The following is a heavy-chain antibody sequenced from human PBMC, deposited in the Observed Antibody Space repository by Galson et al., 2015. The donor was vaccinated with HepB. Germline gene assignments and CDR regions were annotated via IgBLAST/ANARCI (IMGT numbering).Heavy chain of an antibody. CDR1: GFTFSSYG. J-gene: IGHJ4*02. V-gene: IGHV3-30*18. CDR3: AKSEDTAMVN. D-gene: IGHD5-18*01. Sequence: SLRLSCAASGFTFSSYGMHWVRQAPGKGLEWVAVISYDGSNKYYADSVKGRFTISRDNSKNTLYLQMNSLRAEDTAVYYCAKSEDTAMVNWGQGTLVTVSS. CDR2: ISYDGSNK.